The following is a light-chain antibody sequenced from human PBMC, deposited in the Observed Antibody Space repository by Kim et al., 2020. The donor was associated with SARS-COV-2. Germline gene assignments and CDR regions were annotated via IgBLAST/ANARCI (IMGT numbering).Light chain of an antibody. J-gene: IGLJ1*01. CDR2: KDN. CDR3: QPADGSGTYV. CDR1: TLPEKQ. V-gene: IGLV3-25*03. Sequence: SYELTQPPSLSVSPGQTARITCSGDTLPEKQTYWYQQKSGQAPLLVIYKDNERPSGIPGRFSGSSSGTTVTLTISGVQAEDDADYYCQPADGSGTYVFGTGTKVTVL.